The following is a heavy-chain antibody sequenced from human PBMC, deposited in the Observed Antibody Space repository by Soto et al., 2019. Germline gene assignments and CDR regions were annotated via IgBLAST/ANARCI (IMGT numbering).Heavy chain of an antibody. CDR1: GFTFSSYS. CDR3: ARGGVWLRAY. V-gene: IGHV3-48*01. J-gene: IGHJ4*02. D-gene: IGHD5-12*01. Sequence: ESGGGLVQPGGSLRLSCAASGFTFSSYSMNWVRQAPGKGLEWVSYISSSSSTIYYADSVKGRFTISRDNAKNSLYLQMNSLRAEDTAVYYCARGGVWLRAYWGQGTLVTVSS. CDR2: ISSSSSTI.